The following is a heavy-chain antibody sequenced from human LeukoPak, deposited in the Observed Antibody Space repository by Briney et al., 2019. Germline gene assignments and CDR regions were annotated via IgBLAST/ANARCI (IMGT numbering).Heavy chain of an antibody. D-gene: IGHD2-15*01. V-gene: IGHV3-73*01. CDR2: IRSKANSDAT. CDR1: GFSFSGSA. CDR3: TRRREDIVVVGAATRGFDY. J-gene: IGHJ4*02. Sequence: PGGSLRLSCAASGFSFSGSAMHWVRPASGKGLEWVGRIRSKANSDATAYAESVKGRFTTSRDESTNTAYLQMNSLKTEDTAVYYCTRRREDIVVVGAATRGFDYWGQGTLVTVSS.